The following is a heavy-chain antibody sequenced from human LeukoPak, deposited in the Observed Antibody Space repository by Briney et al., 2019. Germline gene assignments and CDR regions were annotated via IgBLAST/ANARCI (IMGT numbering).Heavy chain of an antibody. D-gene: IGHD3-22*01. Sequence: ASVKVSCKASGGTFSSYAISWVRQAPGQGLEWMGWISAYNGNTNYAQKLQGRVTMTTDTSTSTAYMELRSLRSDDTAVYYCARDSGPRTYYYDSSGYPNAFDIWGQGTMVTVSS. CDR3: ARDSGPRTYYYDSSGYPNAFDI. J-gene: IGHJ3*02. V-gene: IGHV1-18*01. CDR1: GGTFSSYA. CDR2: ISAYNGNT.